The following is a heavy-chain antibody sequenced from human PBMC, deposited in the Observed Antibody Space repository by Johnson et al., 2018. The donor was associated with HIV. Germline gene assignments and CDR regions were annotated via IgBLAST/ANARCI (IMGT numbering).Heavy chain of an antibody. CDR2: ISYDGSSK. CDR1: GFTFSSYA. D-gene: IGHD4-11*01. J-gene: IGHJ3*01. V-gene: IGHV3-30*18. CDR3: AKISSVTVLSVPSNAFDV. Sequence: QVQLVESGGGVVQPGRSLRLSCAASGFTFSSYAMHWVRQAPGKGLEWVAVISYDGSSKYFADSVKGRFTISRDNSKNTLYLQMNSLRAGDTAVYYCAKISSVTVLSVPSNAFDVWGQGTMVTVSS.